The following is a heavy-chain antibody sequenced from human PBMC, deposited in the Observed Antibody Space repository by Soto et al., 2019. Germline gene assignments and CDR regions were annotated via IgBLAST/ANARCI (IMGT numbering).Heavy chain of an antibody. Sequence: SSETLSLTCAVYGGSFSGYYWSWIRQPPGKGLEWIGEINHRGNTNYNPSLKSRVTISVDTSKKQFSLKLSSVTAADTAVYYCARVKISVAPDYWGQGTLVTVSS. V-gene: IGHV4-34*01. J-gene: IGHJ4*02. D-gene: IGHD6-19*01. CDR3: ARVKISVAPDY. CDR2: INHRGNT. CDR1: GGSFSGYY.